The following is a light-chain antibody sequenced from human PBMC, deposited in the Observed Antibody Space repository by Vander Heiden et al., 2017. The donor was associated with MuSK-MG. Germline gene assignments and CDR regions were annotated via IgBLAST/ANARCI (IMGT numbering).Light chain of an antibody. Sequence: QSALTQPRSVSGSTGQSVTIPCTGTSSDVGVDIYFSWYQQHAAKAPKVMIYDVNKRPSGGPDRFSGSISGNTAALTISGRQDEEEADYYCCSESGSYTCVFGGGTKITVL. V-gene: IGLV2-11*01. J-gene: IGLJ3*02. CDR1: SSDVGVDIY. CDR3: CSESGSYTCV. CDR2: DVN.